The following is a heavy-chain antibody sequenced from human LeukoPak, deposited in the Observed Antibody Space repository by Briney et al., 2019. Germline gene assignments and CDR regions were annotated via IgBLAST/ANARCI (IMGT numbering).Heavy chain of an antibody. J-gene: IGHJ4*02. CDR2: ITTSGSTI. CDR3: ARDRGIVATTTQYYFDY. D-gene: IGHD5-12*01. Sequence: FSGYYWNWIRQAPGKGLEWVSYITTSGSTIYYADSVKGRFTISRDNAKNLLYLQMNSLRAEDTAMYYCARDRGIVATTTQYYFDYWGQGTLVTVSS. V-gene: IGHV3-11*01. CDR1: FSGYY.